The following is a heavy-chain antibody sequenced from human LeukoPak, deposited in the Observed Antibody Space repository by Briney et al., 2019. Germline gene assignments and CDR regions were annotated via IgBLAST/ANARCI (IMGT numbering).Heavy chain of an antibody. D-gene: IGHD3-22*01. J-gene: IGHJ6*03. CDR1: GYTFTGYY. Sequence: ASVKVSCKASGYTFTGYYMHWVRQAPGQGLEWMGWINPNSGGTNYAQKFQGRVTMTRDTSISTAYMELSRLRSEDTALYYCARAVLHYDSSGSYYYYYMDVWGKGTTVTVSS. CDR3: ARAVLHYDSSGSYYYYYMDV. V-gene: IGHV1-2*02. CDR2: INPNSGGT.